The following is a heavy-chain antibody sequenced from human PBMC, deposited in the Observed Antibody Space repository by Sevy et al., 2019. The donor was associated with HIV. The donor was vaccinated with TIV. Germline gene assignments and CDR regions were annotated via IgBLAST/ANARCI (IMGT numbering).Heavy chain of an antibody. V-gene: IGHV1-2*06. CDR2: INPNSGGT. CDR3: ARDLLGAAAGGYYYYGMDV. D-gene: IGHD6-13*01. Sequence: ASVKVSCKASGYTFTGYYMHWVRQAPGQGLEWMGRINPNSGGTNYAQKFQGRVTMTRGTSISTAYMELSRLRSDDTAVYYWARDLLGAAAGGYYYYGMDVWGQGTTVTVSS. CDR1: GYTFTGYY. J-gene: IGHJ6*02.